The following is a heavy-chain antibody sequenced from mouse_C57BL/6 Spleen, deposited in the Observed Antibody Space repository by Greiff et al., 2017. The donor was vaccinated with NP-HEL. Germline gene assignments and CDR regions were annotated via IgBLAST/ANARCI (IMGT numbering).Heavy chain of an antibody. Sequence: EVKLMESGGGLVKPGGSLKLSCAASGFTFSSYAMSWVRQTPEKRLEWVATISDGGSYTYYPDNVKGRFTISRDNAKNNLYLQMSHLKSEDTAMYYCAREGRSHWYFDVWGTGTTVTVSS. CDR1: GFTFSSYA. CDR3: AREGRSHWYFDV. D-gene: IGHD1-1*01. V-gene: IGHV5-4*01. CDR2: ISDGGSYT. J-gene: IGHJ1*03.